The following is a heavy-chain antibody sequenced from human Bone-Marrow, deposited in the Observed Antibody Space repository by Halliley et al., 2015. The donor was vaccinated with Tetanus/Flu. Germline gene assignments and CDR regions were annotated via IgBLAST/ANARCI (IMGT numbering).Heavy chain of an antibody. Sequence: WIGYLFFGGNTYYKPSLRGRVGISVDTPKNQFSLTMTSVTAADTAVYYGARGSSIASRPKGFDPWGQGILVTVSS. V-gene: IGHV4-31*02. J-gene: IGHJ5*02. CDR2: LFFGGNT. D-gene: IGHD6-6*01. CDR3: ARGSSIASRPKGFDP.